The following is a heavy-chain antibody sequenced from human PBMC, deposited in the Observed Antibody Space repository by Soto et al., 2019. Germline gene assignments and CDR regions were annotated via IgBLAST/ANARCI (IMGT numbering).Heavy chain of an antibody. CDR2: ISSSSSYT. J-gene: IGHJ6*02. D-gene: IGHD3-10*01. CDR1: GFTFSDYY. Sequence: QVQLVESGGGLVKPGGSLRLSCAASGFTFSDYYMSWIRQAPGKGLEWVSYISSSSSYTNYADSVKGRFTISRDNAKNSLDLQMNSPRAEDTAVEYCARDQDQPFDFYCSGSSPYYGMDVWGQGTTVTGSS. V-gene: IGHV3-11*05. CDR3: ARDQDQPFDFYCSGSSPYYGMDV.